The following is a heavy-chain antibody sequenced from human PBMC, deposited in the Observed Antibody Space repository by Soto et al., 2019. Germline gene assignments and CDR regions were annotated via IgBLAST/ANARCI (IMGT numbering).Heavy chain of an antibody. Sequence: SETLSLTCAVSGGSISSGGYSWSWIRQPPGKGLEWIGYIYHSGSTYYNPSLKSRVTISVDTSKNQFSLKLTSVTAADTAVYYCGRAHRDLQQMVHYYYSMDVWGQGTTVNVSS. V-gene: IGHV4-30-2*05. J-gene: IGHJ6*02. CDR2: IYHSGST. CDR1: GGSISSGGYS. CDR3: GRAHRDLQQMVHYYYSMDV. D-gene: IGHD6-13*01.